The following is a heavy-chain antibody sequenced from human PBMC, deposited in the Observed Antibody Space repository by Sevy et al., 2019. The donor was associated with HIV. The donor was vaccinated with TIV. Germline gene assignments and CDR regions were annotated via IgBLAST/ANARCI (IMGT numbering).Heavy chain of an antibody. J-gene: IGHJ6*03. CDR1: GFTFSDHY. D-gene: IGHD2-21*01. CDR2: IRNRPNSYTT. Sequence: GGSLRLSCAASGFTFSDHYVDWVRQAPGKGLEWIGRIRNRPNSYTTEYAASVEGRFTISRDDSRNSLYLQMKSLKTEDSAVYYCVRGPNCGVGGCQQISPYCLDVWGKGATVTVS. CDR3: VRGPNCGVGGCQQISPYCLDV. V-gene: IGHV3-72*01.